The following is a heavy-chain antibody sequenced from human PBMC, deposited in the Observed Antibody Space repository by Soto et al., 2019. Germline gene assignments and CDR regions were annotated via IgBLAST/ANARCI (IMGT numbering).Heavy chain of an antibody. CDR2: ISSSSSYI. Sequence: GGSLRLSCAASGFTFSSYSMNWVRQAPGKGLEWVSSISSSSSYIYYADSVKGRFTISRDNAKNSLYLQMNSLRAEDTAVYYCARVVPAANHYYYYYMDVWGKGTTVTVSS. J-gene: IGHJ6*03. V-gene: IGHV3-21*01. D-gene: IGHD2-2*01. CDR1: GFTFSSYS. CDR3: ARVVPAANHYYYYYMDV.